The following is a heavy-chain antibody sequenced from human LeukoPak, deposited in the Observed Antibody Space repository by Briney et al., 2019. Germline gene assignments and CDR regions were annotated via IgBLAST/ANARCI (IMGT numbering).Heavy chain of an antibody. J-gene: IGHJ3*02. D-gene: IGHD4-17*01. V-gene: IGHV3-7*01. Sequence: PGGSLRLSCAASGFTFSSYWMSWVRQAPGRGLEWVANIKQDGSEKYYVDSVKGRFSISRDNAKNSLYLQMNSLRAEDTAVYYCARDLGDYGDYRIDAFDIWGQGTMVTVSS. CDR2: IKQDGSEK. CDR1: GFTFSSYW. CDR3: ARDLGDYGDYRIDAFDI.